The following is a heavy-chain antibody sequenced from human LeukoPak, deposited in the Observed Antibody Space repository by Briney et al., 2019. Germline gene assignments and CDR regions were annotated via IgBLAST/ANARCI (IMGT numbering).Heavy chain of an antibody. Sequence: PGGSLRLSCAAFGFTLSSYGMHWVRQAPGKGLVWVAVISYDGNNKYYAVYAKGRFTISRDSSKNTLYLRMNSLRAEDTAVYYCARPTFYYYYGMDVGGQGITVTVS. CDR3: ARPTFYYYYGMDV. CDR2: ISYDGNNK. CDR1: GFTLSSYG. J-gene: IGHJ6*02. V-gene: IGHV3-30*03. D-gene: IGHD2-15*01.